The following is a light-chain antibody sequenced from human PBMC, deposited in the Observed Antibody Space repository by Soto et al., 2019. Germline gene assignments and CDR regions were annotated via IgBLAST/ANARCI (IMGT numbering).Light chain of an antibody. J-gene: IGKJ1*01. Sequence: DIQMTQSPSTLSASVGDRVTITCRASQSINTWLAWYQQRPGRAPKLLIYDASSLQSGVPSRFSGSGSATEFTLTISSLQPDESAIYDCQQYNTYWTFGQGTKVEIK. CDR3: QQYNTYWT. V-gene: IGKV1-5*01. CDR1: QSINTW. CDR2: DAS.